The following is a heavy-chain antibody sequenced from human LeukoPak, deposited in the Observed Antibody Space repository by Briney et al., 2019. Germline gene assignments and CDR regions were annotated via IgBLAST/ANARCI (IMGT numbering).Heavy chain of an antibody. CDR1: GFTFSSHA. J-gene: IGHJ4*02. D-gene: IGHD1-1*01. Sequence: GGSLRLSCAVSGFTFSSHAMGWVRQAPGKGLEWVSVISGSGSNTKYADSVRGRFTISRDNSKNTLYLQMNSLRAEDTAVYYCARARLNLELDYWGQGTLVTVSS. CDR3: ARARLNLELDY. V-gene: IGHV3-23*01. CDR2: ISGSGSNT.